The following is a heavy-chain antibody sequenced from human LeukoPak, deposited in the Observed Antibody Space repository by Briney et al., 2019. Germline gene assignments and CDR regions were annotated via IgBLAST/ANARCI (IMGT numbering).Heavy chain of an antibody. CDR3: ARYLGDSSGYYYDY. CDR2: MNPNSGNT. J-gene: IGHJ4*02. CDR1: GYTFTSYD. D-gene: IGHD3-22*01. Sequence: ASVKVSCKASGYTFTSYDINWVRQATGQGLEWMGWMNPNSGNTGYAQKFQGRVTITRNTSISTAYMELSSLRSEDTAVYYCARYLGDSSGYYYDYWGQGTLVTVS. V-gene: IGHV1-8*03.